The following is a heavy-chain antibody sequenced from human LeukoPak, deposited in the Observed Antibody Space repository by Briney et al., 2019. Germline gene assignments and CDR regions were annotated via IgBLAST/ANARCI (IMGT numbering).Heavy chain of an antibody. CDR2: INSDGSST. V-gene: IGHV3-74*01. D-gene: IGHD5-18*01. J-gene: IGHJ5*02. CDR3: TREVAGDTASDH. CDR1: GFTFSTYW. Sequence: GGSLRLSCAASGFTFSTYWMQWVRQAPGKGLVWVSRINSDGSSTSYADSVKGRFTISRDNAYNMLYLQMNSLRAEDTSVYYCTREVAGDTASDHWGQGTLVTVSS.